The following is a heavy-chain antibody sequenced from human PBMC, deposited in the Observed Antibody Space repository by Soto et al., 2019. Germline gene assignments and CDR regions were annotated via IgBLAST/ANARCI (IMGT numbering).Heavy chain of an antibody. CDR1: GYTFTTHT. Sequence: QVQLVQSGAEVKRPGASVKVFCKASGYTFTTHTMHWVRQAPGQGLEGMGWMNGGNGNTKYSPKFQGRATFTRDTYASTAYMELSSLSSEGTAVYYCTRLETDYWGQGTLVTVSS. J-gene: IGHJ4*02. CDR2: MNGGNGNT. V-gene: IGHV1-3*01. CDR3: TRLETDY.